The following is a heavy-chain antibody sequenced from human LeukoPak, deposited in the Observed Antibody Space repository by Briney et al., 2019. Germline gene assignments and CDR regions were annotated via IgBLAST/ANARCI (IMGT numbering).Heavy chain of an antibody. V-gene: IGHV4-59*01. Sequence: PSETLSLTCTVSGGSISSYYWSWIRQPPGKGLEWIGYIYYSGSTNYNPSLKSRVTISVDTSKNQFSLKLSSVTAADTAAYYCARSATATKPTDYWGQGTLVTVSS. CDR1: GGSISSYY. D-gene: IGHD4-11*01. CDR3: ARSATATKPTDY. CDR2: IYYSGST. J-gene: IGHJ4*02.